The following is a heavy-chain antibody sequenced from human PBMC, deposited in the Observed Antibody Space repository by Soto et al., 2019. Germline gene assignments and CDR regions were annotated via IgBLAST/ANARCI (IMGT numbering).Heavy chain of an antibody. CDR2: ISYDGSNK. V-gene: IGHV3-30-3*01. J-gene: IGHJ4*02. Sequence: PGGSLRLSSAASGFTFSSYAMHWFRQAPGKGLEWVAVISYDGSNKYYADSVKGRFTISRDNSKNTLYLQMNSLRAEDTAVYYCARVDSSGWYYYFDYWGQGTLVTVSS. CDR1: GFTFSSYA. CDR3: ARVDSSGWYYYFDY. D-gene: IGHD6-19*01.